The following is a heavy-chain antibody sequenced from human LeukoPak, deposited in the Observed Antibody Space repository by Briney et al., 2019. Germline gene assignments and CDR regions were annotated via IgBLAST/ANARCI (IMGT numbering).Heavy chain of an antibody. Sequence: GGSLRLSCAASGFTFSDYYLSWIRQAPGKGLEWVSYISSSGNIYYADSVKGRFTISRDNARSSLSLQMDSLRAEDTAIYYCARESSSGSYLENWGQGTLVTVSS. CDR3: ARESSSGSYLEN. CDR2: ISSSGNI. V-gene: IGHV3-69-1*01. D-gene: IGHD3-10*01. J-gene: IGHJ4*02. CDR1: GFTFSDYY.